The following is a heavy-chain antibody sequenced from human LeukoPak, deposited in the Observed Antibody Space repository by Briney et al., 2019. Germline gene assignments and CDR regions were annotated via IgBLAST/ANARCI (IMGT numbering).Heavy chain of an antibody. J-gene: IGHJ6*03. CDR2: VSSNGGST. Sequence: GGSLRLSCAASGFTFSSYAMHWVRQAPGKGLEYVSAVSSNGGSTYYANSVKGRFTISRDNSKKTLYLQMGSLRAEDMAVYYCARNGGFWSGYLPYYYYYYMDVWGKGTTVTVSS. D-gene: IGHD3-3*01. CDR3: ARNGGFWSGYLPYYYYYYMDV. CDR1: GFTFSSYA. V-gene: IGHV3-64*01.